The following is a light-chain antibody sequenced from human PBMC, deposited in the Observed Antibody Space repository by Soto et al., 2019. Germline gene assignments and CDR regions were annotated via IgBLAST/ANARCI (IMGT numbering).Light chain of an antibody. CDR3: HHRSDWSTAWT. CDR1: PSVSSY. Sequence: EILSTQSPSALALSPVERATLSCMAIPSVSSYLDWYQQKPGQAPRLLIYDASNRATGIPARFSGSGSGTDFNLTISSLEPEAFELYFCHHRSDWSTAWTFGQGTKVDIK. CDR2: DAS. V-gene: IGKV3-11*01. J-gene: IGKJ1*01.